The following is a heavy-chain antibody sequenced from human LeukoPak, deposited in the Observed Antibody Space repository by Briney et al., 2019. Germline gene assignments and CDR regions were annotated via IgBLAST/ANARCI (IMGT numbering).Heavy chain of an antibody. CDR2: IIPILGIA. Sequence: ASVKVSCKASGGTFSSYAISWVRQAPGQGLEWMGRIIPILGIANYAQKFQGRVTITADKSTSTAYMELSSLRSEDTAVYYCASGSGYSYGLLGYWGQGTLVTVSS. CDR1: GGTFSSYA. V-gene: IGHV1-69*04. J-gene: IGHJ4*02. CDR3: ASGSGYSYGLLGY. D-gene: IGHD5-18*01.